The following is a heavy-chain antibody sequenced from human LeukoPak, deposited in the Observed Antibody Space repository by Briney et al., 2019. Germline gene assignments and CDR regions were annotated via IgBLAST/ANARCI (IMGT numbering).Heavy chain of an antibody. V-gene: IGHV3-33*01. J-gene: IGHJ4*02. CDR3: ARASGSYDY. CDR1: GFTFSIYG. Sequence: GGSLRLSCAASGFTFSIYGMHWVRQSPGKGLEWVAVIWNDGSNKYYADSVKGRFTISRDNSKNTLFLQMNSLRAEDTAVYYCARASGSYDYWGQGTLVTASS. D-gene: IGHD1-26*01. CDR2: IWNDGSNK.